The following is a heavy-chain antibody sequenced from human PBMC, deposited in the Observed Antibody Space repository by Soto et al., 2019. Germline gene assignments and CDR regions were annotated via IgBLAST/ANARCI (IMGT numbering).Heavy chain of an antibody. D-gene: IGHD6-6*01. CDR3: ARTSRFDC. CDR2: INHSGST. V-gene: IGHV4-34*01. Sequence: QVQLQQWGAGLLKPSETLSLTCAVYCGSFSGYYWSWIRQPPGKGLEWIGEINHSGSTNFNPSLKSRVTMSVDTSKNQYSLKLSSVTAADTAVYYSARTSRFDCWGQGTLDPVSS. J-gene: IGHJ4*02. CDR1: CGSFSGYY.